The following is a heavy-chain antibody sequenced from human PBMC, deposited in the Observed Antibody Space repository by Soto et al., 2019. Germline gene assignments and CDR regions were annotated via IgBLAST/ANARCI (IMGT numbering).Heavy chain of an antibody. CDR1: GGSISGYY. CDR3: ARQRYFDY. Sequence: SETLSLTCTVSGGSISGYYWSWIRQTPGKGLEWIGYIYNSENTNYNPSLESRVTISVDTSKNQFSLKLTSVTAADTAVYYCARQRYFDYWGQGTLVTV. D-gene: IGHD3-9*01. J-gene: IGHJ4*02. CDR2: IYNSENT. V-gene: IGHV4-59*08.